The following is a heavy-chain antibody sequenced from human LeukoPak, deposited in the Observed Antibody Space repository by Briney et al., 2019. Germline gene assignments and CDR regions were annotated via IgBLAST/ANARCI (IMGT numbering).Heavy chain of an antibody. J-gene: IGHJ1*01. D-gene: IGHD6-19*01. V-gene: IGHV3-21*01. CDR3: ARVDNNGLYSEYFDH. Sequence: GGSLRLSCVASGFTFTSHGMNWVRQAPGKGLEWVSSITSTSSYIYYGDSVKGRFTTSRDNAKNSLFLQMHSLRAEDTAVYYCARVDNNGLYSEYFDHWGQGTLVTVSS. CDR1: GFTFTSHG. CDR2: ITSTSSYI.